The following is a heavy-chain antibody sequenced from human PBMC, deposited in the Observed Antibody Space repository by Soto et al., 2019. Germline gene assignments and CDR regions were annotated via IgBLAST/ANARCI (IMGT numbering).Heavy chain of an antibody. CDR3: AFSRVGPY. D-gene: IGHD6-13*01. V-gene: IGHV3-23*01. CDR1: GFTFSSYA. CDR2: IRTSGST. Sequence: GGSLRLSCGATGFTFSSYAMNWVRQAPGKGLEWVSVIRTSGSTYYADSVKGRFTISRDNAKNSLYLQMNSLRDEDTAVYYCAFSRVGPYWGQGTLVTVSS. J-gene: IGHJ4*02.